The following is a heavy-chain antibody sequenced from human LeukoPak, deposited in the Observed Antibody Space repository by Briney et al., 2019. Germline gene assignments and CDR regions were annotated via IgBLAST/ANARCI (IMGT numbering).Heavy chain of an antibody. CDR3: ARDRSHSSGWYGDYYYGMDV. J-gene: IGHJ6*02. D-gene: IGHD6-19*01. Sequence: GASVKVSCKASGGTFSSYAVSWVRQAPGQGLEWMGGIIPIFGTANYAQKFQGRVTITADESTSTAYMELSSQRSEDTAVYYCARDRSHSSGWYGDYYYGMDVWGQGTTVTVSS. V-gene: IGHV1-69*13. CDR2: IIPIFGTA. CDR1: GGTFSSYA.